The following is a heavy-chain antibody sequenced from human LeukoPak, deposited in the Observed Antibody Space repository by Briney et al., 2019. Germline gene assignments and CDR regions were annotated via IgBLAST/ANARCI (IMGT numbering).Heavy chain of an antibody. J-gene: IGHJ4*02. D-gene: IGHD3-22*01. CDR1: GTTLSNYG. Sequence: GGSLRLSCAVSGTTLSNYGMSWVRQPPGKGLEWVAGISGSGGSTNYADSVKGRFTISRDNPKNTLYLQMNILRAEDTAVYFCAKRGVVIRVILVGFHKEAYYFDSWGQGALVTVSS. CDR3: AKRGVVIRVILVGFHKEAYYFDS. V-gene: IGHV3-23*01. CDR2: ISGSGGST.